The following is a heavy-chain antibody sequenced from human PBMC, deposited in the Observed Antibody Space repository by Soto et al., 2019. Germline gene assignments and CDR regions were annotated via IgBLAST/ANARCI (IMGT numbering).Heavy chain of an antibody. Sequence: SETLSLTCNMSGDSYSISTYSWSWIRQPPGKALQWIGFVYQSGVTSYNPSLASRVSIPLDRSNNQCSLKLKSVTAADTAVYFCAGMPYTSGLRFDPWGPGTLVTVSS. D-gene: IGHD6-19*01. CDR3: AGMPYTSGLRFDP. J-gene: IGHJ5*02. V-gene: IGHV4-30-2*01. CDR2: VYQSGVT. CDR1: GDSYSISTYS.